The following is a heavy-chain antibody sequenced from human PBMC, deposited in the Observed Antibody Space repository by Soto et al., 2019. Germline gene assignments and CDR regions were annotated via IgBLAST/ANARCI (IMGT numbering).Heavy chain of an antibody. CDR3: AATVTTNPDFDY. CDR1: GYTFTSYY. Sequence: ASVKVSCKASGYTFTSYYMHWVRQAPGQGLEWMGIINPSGGSTSYAQKFQGRVTMTRDTSTSTVYMELSSLRSEDTAVYYCAATVTTNPDFDYWGQGPLVTVSS. V-gene: IGHV1-46*03. J-gene: IGHJ4*02. D-gene: IGHD4-17*01. CDR2: INPSGGST.